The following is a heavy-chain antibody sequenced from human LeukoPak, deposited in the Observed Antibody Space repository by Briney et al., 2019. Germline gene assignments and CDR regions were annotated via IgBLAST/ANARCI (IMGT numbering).Heavy chain of an antibody. CDR3: ARGFAGGNQLLLDYYYYMDV. Sequence: SETLSLTCTVSGGSISSYYWSWIRQPPGKGLEWIGYIYYSGSTNYNPSLKSRVTISVDTSKNQFSLKLSSVTAADTAVYYCARGFAGGNQLLLDYYYYMDVWGKGTTVTVSS. V-gene: IGHV4-59*01. J-gene: IGHJ6*03. CDR1: GGSISSYY. D-gene: IGHD2-2*01. CDR2: IYYSGST.